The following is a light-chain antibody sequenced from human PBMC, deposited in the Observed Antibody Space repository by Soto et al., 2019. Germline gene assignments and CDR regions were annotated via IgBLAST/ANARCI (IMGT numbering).Light chain of an antibody. Sequence: EIVLTQSPGTLSLSPGERATLSVMASQTISNTFLAWYQQRPGQAPRLLIYGASGRAAGIPDRFSGSGSGTDFTLTISRLEPEDFAVYYCQQYVSSPPSITFGQGTRLEIK. CDR3: QQYVSSPPSIT. J-gene: IGKJ5*01. CDR2: GAS. V-gene: IGKV3-20*01. CDR1: QTISNTF.